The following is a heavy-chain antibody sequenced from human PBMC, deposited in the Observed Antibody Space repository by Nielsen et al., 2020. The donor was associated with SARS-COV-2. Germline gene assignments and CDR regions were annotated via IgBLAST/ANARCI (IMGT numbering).Heavy chain of an antibody. CDR2: IWYDGSNK. V-gene: IGHV3-33*01. Sequence: GESLKISCAASGFTFSSYGMHWVRQAPGKGLEWVAVIWYDGSNKYYADSVKGRFTISRDNSKNTLYLQMNSLRAEDTAVYYCARDPAQWLASNDAFDIWGQVTMVTVSS. CDR3: ARDPAQWLASNDAFDI. J-gene: IGHJ3*02. D-gene: IGHD6-19*01. CDR1: GFTFSSYG.